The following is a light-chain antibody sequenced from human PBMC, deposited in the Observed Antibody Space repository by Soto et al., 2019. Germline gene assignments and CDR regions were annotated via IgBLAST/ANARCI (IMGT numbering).Light chain of an antibody. Sequence: EIVLTQSPATLSLSPGEIATLSCRASQSVSSSLAWYQQTPGQAPRLLISDASNRATGIPARFSGRGSGTDFTLTVSSLEPEDFAVYYWQQRRDCPLTFGGGTKVEI. V-gene: IGKV3-11*01. CDR3: QQRRDCPLT. CDR1: QSVSSS. J-gene: IGKJ4*01. CDR2: DAS.